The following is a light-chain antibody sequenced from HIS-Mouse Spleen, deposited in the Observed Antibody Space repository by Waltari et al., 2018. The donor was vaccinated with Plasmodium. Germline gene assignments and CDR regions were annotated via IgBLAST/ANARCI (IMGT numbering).Light chain of an antibody. J-gene: IGKJ5*01. CDR1: QSVSSN. Sequence: EIVMTQSPATLSVSPGERATLSCRASQSVSSNLAWYQQKPGQSPRLLIYGASTRATGSPARFRGSRCGTEFTLTISSMQSEDFAVYYCQEDNNWPTFGQGTRLEIK. CDR3: QEDNNWPT. CDR2: GAS. V-gene: IGKV3-15*01.